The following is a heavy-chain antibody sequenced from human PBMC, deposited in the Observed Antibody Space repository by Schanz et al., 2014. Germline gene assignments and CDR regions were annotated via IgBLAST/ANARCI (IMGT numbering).Heavy chain of an antibody. D-gene: IGHD3-16*01. CDR1: GFTFSSYA. V-gene: IGHV3-48*04. CDR3: VADDVWLNLGDFDY. CDR2: ISWSSSTI. J-gene: IGHJ4*02. Sequence: EVQLVESGGGLVQPGGSLRLSCAASGFTFSSYAMNWVRQTPGKGLEWVAYISWSSSTIYYADSVKGRFTTSRDNAKKALYLQMNSLRAEDTAIYYCVADDVWLNLGDFDYWGQGTLVTVSS.